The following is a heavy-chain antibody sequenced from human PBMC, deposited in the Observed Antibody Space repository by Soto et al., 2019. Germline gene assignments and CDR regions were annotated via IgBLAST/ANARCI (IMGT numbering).Heavy chain of an antibody. D-gene: IGHD2-21*02. J-gene: IGHJ4*02. CDR3: ARDGMTTGDT. Sequence: TLSLTCIVSGVSARSYTWSWVRQPANKGLEWIGRVFSSVSATYNPSLKSRVSISMDTPENRISLKLDSVTAADAGVYFCARDGMTTGDTWGPGTLVTVSS. V-gene: IGHV4-4*07. CDR1: GVSARSYT. CDR2: VFSSVSA.